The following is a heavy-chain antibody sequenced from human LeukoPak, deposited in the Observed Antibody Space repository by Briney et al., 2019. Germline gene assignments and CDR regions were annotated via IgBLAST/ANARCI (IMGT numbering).Heavy chain of an antibody. CDR3: AKDLEQWLVNAFDI. CDR2: ITASGDST. D-gene: IGHD6-19*01. J-gene: IGHJ3*02. Sequence: GGSLRLSCAASGFTYSSYAMSWVRQTPGKGLEWVSGITASGDSTYSADSRKGRFNISRHNSKNSLYLQMNSLRAEDTAVYYCAKDLEQWLVNAFDIWGQGTMVTVSS. CDR1: GFTYSSYA. V-gene: IGHV3-23*01.